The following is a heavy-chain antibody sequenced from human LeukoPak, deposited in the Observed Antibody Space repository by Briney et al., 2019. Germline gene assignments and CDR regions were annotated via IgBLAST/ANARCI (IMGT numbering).Heavy chain of an antibody. V-gene: IGHV1-2*02. CDR3: AGAGYTGTFDI. CDR2: INPNSGGT. CDR1: GYTFTSYG. D-gene: IGHD1-26*01. J-gene: IGHJ3*02. Sequence: GASVKVSCKASGYTFTSYGISWVRQAPGQGLEWMGWINPNSGGTNYAQKFQGRVTMTRDTSISTAYMELSRLRSDDAAVYYCAGAGYTGTFDIWGQGTMVTVSS.